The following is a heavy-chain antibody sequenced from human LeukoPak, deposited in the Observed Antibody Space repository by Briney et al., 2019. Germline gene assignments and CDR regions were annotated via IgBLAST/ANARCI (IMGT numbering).Heavy chain of an antibody. CDR2: INHSGST. J-gene: IGHJ3*02. V-gene: IGHV4-34*01. Sequence: PSETRSLTCAVYGGSFSGYYWSWIRQPPGKGLEWIGEINHSGSTNYNPSLKSRFTISVDTPKDQFSLKLSSVTAADTAVYYCARAKPGIAAAGIYAFDIWGQGTMVIVSS. CDR1: GGSFSGYY. CDR3: ARAKPGIAAAGIYAFDI. D-gene: IGHD6-13*01.